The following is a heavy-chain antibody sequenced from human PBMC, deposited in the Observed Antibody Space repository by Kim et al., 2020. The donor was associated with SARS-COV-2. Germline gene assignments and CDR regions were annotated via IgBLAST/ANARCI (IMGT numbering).Heavy chain of an antibody. D-gene: IGHD6-6*01. CDR2: INPNSGGT. Sequence: ASVKVSCKASGYTFTGYYMHWVRQAPGQGLEWMGRINPNSGGTNYAQKFQGRVTMTRDTSISTAYMELSRLRSDDTAVYYCARSNGGSSSGDWFDPWGQGTLVTVSS. J-gene: IGHJ5*02. V-gene: IGHV1-2*06. CDR3: ARSNGGSSSGDWFDP. CDR1: GYTFTGYY.